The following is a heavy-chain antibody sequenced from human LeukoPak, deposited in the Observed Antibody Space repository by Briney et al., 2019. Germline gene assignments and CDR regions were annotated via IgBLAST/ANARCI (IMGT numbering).Heavy chain of an antibody. D-gene: IGHD3-10*01. CDR1: GFTFSRYG. CDR3: ARDRAWGSSYNGPPDN. J-gene: IGHJ4*02. Sequence: PGGSLRLSCAASGFTFSRYGMHWVRQAPGKGLEGVAVIWYDGRNKYYRDSVEGRFTISRDNSKNTLYLQMNSLRAEDTAVYYCARDRAWGSSYNGPPDNWGQGTLVTVSS. V-gene: IGHV3-33*01. CDR2: IWYDGRNK.